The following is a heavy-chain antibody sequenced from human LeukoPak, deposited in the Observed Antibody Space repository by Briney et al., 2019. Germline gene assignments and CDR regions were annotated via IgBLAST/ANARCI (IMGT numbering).Heavy chain of an antibody. J-gene: IGHJ5*02. CDR2: ISYDGSNK. V-gene: IGHV3-30*19. Sequence: PGGSLRLSCAASGFTFSSYGMHWVRQAPGKGLEWVAVISYDGSNKYYADSVKGRFTISRDNSKNTLYLQMNSLRAEDTAVYYCARDWILLWFGELWDWFDPWGQGTLVTVSS. D-gene: IGHD3-10*01. CDR1: GFTFSSYG. CDR3: ARDWILLWFGELWDWFDP.